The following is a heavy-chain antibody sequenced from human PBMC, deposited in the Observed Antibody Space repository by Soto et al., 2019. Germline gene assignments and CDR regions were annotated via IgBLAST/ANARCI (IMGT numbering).Heavy chain of an antibody. J-gene: IGHJ6*03. CDR3: ARGLIYAYYYYYMDV. D-gene: IGHD3-16*01. Sequence: GGSLRLSCAASGFTFSSYSMNWVRQAPGKGLEWVSYISSSSSTIYYADSVKGRFTISRDNAKNSLYLQMNSLRAEDTAVYYCARGLIYAYYYYYMDVWGKGTTVTVSS. CDR2: ISSSSSTI. CDR1: GFTFSSYS. V-gene: IGHV3-48*01.